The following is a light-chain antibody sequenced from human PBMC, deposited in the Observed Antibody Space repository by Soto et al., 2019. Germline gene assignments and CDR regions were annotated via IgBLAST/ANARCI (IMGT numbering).Light chain of an antibody. J-gene: IGLJ2*01. CDR3: CSYAGGTSVVV. CDR2: EVT. Sequence: QSALTQPASVSGSPGQSISISCTGTSSDVGSYNLVSWYQQHPGEAPKVIIYEVTKRPSGISNRFSGSKSGKTASLTISGLQAEDEADYFCCSYAGGTSVVVFGGGTKVTVL. CDR1: SSDVGSYNL. V-gene: IGLV2-23*02.